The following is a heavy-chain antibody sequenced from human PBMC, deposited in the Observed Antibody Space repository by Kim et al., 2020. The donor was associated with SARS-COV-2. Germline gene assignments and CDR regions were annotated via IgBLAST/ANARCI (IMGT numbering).Heavy chain of an antibody. J-gene: IGHJ3*02. CDR1: GGSISSYY. V-gene: IGHV4-4*07. CDR2: IYTSGST. Sequence: SETLSLTCTVSGGSISSYYWSWIRQPAGKGLEWIGRIYTSGSTNYNPSLKSRVTMSVDTSKNQFSLKLSSVTAADTAVYYCARDEVHDYGDYEDAFDIWGQGTMVTVSS. D-gene: IGHD4-17*01. CDR3: ARDEVHDYGDYEDAFDI.